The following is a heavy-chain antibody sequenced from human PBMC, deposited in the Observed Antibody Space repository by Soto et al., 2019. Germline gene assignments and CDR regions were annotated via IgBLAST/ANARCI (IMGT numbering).Heavy chain of an antibody. D-gene: IGHD3-16*02. Sequence: EVQLVESGGGLVKPGGSLRLSCAASGFTFSSYSMNWVRQAPGKGLEWVSSISSSSSYIYYADSVKGRFTISRDNAKNSRYLQMNSLRAEDTAVYYCARDLIYDYVWGSYRHMGAFDIWGQGTMVTVSS. J-gene: IGHJ3*02. CDR3: ARDLIYDYVWGSYRHMGAFDI. V-gene: IGHV3-21*01. CDR2: ISSSSSYI. CDR1: GFTFSSYS.